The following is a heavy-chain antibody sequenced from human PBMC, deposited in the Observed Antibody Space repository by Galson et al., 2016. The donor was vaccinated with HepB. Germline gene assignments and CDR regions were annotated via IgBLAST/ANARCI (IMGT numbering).Heavy chain of an antibody. CDR1: GFTFDDYT. CDR3: GKDWGSLWESSGKGMDV. V-gene: IGHV3-43*01. Sequence: SLRLSCAASGFTFDDYTMHWVRQVPGKGLEWVGLISWDGRSPDYADSVRGRFTISRDNRQNLMYLQMNGLTTEDTALYYCGKDWGSLWESSGKGMDVWGQGTPVIVSS. D-gene: IGHD3-10*01. J-gene: IGHJ6*02. CDR2: ISWDGRSP.